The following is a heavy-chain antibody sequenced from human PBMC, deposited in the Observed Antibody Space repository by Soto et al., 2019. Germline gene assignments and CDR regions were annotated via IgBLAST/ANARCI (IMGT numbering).Heavy chain of an antibody. V-gene: IGHV5-51*01. D-gene: IGHD4-4*01. J-gene: IGHJ6*02. Sequence: GESLKISCKGSGYTFTDYWIGWVRQLPGKGLEWMGIIYPGDSDTRYSPSFQGHVTITVDKSTSTAYLQWNTLKASDTAMYYCARHISNCRYYYHAMDVWGQGTTVTVSS. CDR2: IYPGDSDT. CDR3: ARHISNCRYYYHAMDV. CDR1: GYTFTDYW.